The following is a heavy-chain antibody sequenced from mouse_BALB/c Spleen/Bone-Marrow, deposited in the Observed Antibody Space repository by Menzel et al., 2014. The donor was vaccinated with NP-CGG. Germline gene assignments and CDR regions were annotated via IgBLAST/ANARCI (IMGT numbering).Heavy chain of an antibody. CDR1: GFTFSDYY. CDR3: AREGIYYGMDY. J-gene: IGHJ4*01. CDR2: ISNGGGST. V-gene: IGHV5-12*02. Sequence: EVHLVESGGGLVQPGGSLKLSCATSGFTFSDYYMYWVRQTPEKRLEWVAYISNGGGSTYYPDIVKGRFTISRDNAKNTLYLQMSRLKSEDTAMYYCAREGIYYGMDYWGQGASVTVSS.